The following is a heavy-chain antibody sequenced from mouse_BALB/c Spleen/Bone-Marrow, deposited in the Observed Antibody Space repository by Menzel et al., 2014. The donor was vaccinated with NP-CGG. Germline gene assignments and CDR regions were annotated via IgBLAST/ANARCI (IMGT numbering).Heavy chain of an antibody. CDR1: GFDFSRYW. Sequence: EVQRVESGGGLVQPGGSLKLSCAASGFDFSRYWMSWVRQAPGKGLDWIGEINPDSSTINYTPSLKDKFIISRDNAKNTLYLQMSKVRSEDTALYDCARLNYYGNLFVWGAGTTVTVSS. CDR2: INPDSSTI. D-gene: IGHD1-1*01. J-gene: IGHJ1*01. CDR3: ARLNYYGNLFV. V-gene: IGHV4-1*02.